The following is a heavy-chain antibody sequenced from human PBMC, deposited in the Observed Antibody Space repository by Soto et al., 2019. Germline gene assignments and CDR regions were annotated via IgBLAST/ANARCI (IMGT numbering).Heavy chain of an antibody. CDR1: GFSLSTARMG. CDR2: IFSNDEK. CDR3: ARIRYCSGLRTCAFDI. V-gene: IGHV2-26*01. J-gene: IGHJ3*02. D-gene: IGHD2-15*01. Sequence: QVTLKESGPVLVKPTETLTLTCTVSGFSLSTARMGVSWIRQPPGKALDWLAHIFSNDEKSYSTSLKSRLTIIKDTSKRQVVLTMPNMDPVDTATYYCARIRYCSGLRTCAFDIWGQGTMVTVSS.